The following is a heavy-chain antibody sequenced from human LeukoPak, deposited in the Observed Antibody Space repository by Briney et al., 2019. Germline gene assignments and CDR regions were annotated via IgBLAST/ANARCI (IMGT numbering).Heavy chain of an antibody. J-gene: IGHJ4*02. Sequence: NTGGSLRLSYAASGFSVSDYSISWIRQSPGKGPEWISYVMSGRGSTNYADSVKGRFTISRDNAKNSVALQLDGLRADDTAVYFCTRERRGSYYAFESWGQGTLVTVSS. CDR2: VMSGRGST. CDR3: TRERRGSYYAFES. D-gene: IGHD3-16*01. CDR1: GFSVSDYS. V-gene: IGHV3-11*05.